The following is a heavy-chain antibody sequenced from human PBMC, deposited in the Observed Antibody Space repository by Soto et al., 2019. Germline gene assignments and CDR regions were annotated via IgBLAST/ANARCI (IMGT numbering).Heavy chain of an antibody. CDR3: ARWSYLDY. CDR2: ISHHGIRT. J-gene: IGHJ4*02. V-gene: IGHV3-30*03. CDR1: RFTFSDYG. Sequence: GGCLRLSFAAARFTFSDYGMHWVRQAPGKGLQWLATISHHGIRTHYADSVKGRFSISRDTSQSTLYLQMNSLRADDTAMYYCARWSYLDYWGQGTRVTVSS. D-gene: IGHD3-3*01.